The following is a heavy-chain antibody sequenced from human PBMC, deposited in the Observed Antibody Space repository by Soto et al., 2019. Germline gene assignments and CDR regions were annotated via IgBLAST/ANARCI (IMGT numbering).Heavy chain of an antibody. D-gene: IGHD2-15*01. CDR1: GGSISSGGYY. V-gene: IGHV4-31*03. CDR3: ARVDWSGGSCYCFDY. Sequence: QVQLQESGPGLVKPSQTLSLTCTVSGGSISSGGYYWSWIRQHPGKGLEWIGYIYYSGSTYYNPSLKSRVTISVDTSKNQFSLKLSSVTAADTAVYYCARVDWSGGSCYCFDYWGQGTLVTVSS. J-gene: IGHJ4*02. CDR2: IYYSGST.